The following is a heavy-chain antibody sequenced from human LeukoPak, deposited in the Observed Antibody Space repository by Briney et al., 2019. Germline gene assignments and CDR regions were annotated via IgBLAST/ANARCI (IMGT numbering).Heavy chain of an antibody. CDR2: IIPIFGTA. Sequence: SVKVSCKASGGTFSSYAISWVRQAPGQGLEWMGGIIPIFGTANYAQKFQGRVTITADKSTSTAYMELSSLRSEDAAVYYCARYSSSWYYFDYWGQGTLVTVSS. J-gene: IGHJ4*02. D-gene: IGHD6-13*01. V-gene: IGHV1-69*06. CDR3: ARYSSSWYYFDY. CDR1: GGTFSSYA.